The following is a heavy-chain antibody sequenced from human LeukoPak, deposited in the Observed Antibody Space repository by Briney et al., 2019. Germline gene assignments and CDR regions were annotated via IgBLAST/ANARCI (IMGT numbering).Heavy chain of an antibody. CDR3: ARGIRGYCSSTSCYPFDP. D-gene: IGHD2-2*01. CDR1: GFTFSSYS. J-gene: IGHJ5*02. CDR2: ISSSSSYI. Sequence: GGSLRLSCAASGFTFSSYSMNWVRQAPGKGLEWVSSISSSSSYIYYADSVKGRFTTSRDNAKSSLYLQMNSLRAEDTAVYYCARGIRGYCSSTSCYPFDPWGQGTLVTVSS. V-gene: IGHV3-21*01.